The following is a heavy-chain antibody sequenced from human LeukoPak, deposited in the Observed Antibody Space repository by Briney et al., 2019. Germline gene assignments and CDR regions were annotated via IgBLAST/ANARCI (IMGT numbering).Heavy chain of an antibody. D-gene: IGHD6-19*01. CDR2: IYYSGST. V-gene: IGHV4-31*03. CDR3: ARESSSGWYDQYYFDY. CDR1: GGSISSGGYY. Sequence: SETLSLTCTASGGSISSGGYYWSWIRQHPGKGLEWIGYIYYSGSTYYNPSLKSRVTISVDTSKNQFSLKLSSVTAADTAVYYCARESSSGWYDQYYFDYWGQGTLVTVSS. J-gene: IGHJ4*02.